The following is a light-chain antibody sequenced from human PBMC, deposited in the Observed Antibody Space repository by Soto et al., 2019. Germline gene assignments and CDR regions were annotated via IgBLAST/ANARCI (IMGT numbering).Light chain of an antibody. V-gene: IGKV3-20*01. CDR2: GAS. Sequence: EIVLTQSPGTLSWSPGERATLSCRASQSVSSSYLAWYQQKPGQAPRLLIYGASSRATGIPDRFSGSGSGTDFTLTISRLEPEDLAVYDCQQYGSSPPWTFGQGTKVDIK. J-gene: IGKJ1*01. CDR3: QQYGSSPPWT. CDR1: QSVSSSY.